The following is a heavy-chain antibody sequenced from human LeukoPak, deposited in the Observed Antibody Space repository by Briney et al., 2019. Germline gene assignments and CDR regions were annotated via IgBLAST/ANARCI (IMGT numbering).Heavy chain of an antibody. Sequence: ASVKVSCKASGYTFTSYGINWVRQAPGQGLEWMGWISAYNGHKNYAHKLQARVTMTTDTSTNTAHMELRSLRSDDTAVYFCARDSSGFPRDASDYWGQGTLVTVSS. CDR3: ARDSSGFPRDASDY. J-gene: IGHJ4*02. CDR2: ISAYNGHK. V-gene: IGHV1-18*01. CDR1: GYTFTSYG. D-gene: IGHD3-22*01.